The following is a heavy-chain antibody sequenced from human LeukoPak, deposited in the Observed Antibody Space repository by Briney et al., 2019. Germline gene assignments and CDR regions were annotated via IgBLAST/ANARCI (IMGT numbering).Heavy chain of an antibody. CDR1: GFNFSSYS. D-gene: IGHD3-22*01. CDR3: AREGGYYDSSGYYGY. J-gene: IGHJ4*02. CDR2: ISGTSSAI. Sequence: PGGSLRLSCAASGFNFSSYSMNWVRQAPGKGLEWVSYISGTSSAIYYADSVKGRFTISRDNAKNSLYLQMNSLRAEDTAVYYCAREGGYYDSSGYYGYWGQGTLVPVSS. V-gene: IGHV3-48*04.